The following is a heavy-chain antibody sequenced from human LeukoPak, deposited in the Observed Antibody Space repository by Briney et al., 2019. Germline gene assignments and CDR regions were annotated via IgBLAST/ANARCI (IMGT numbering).Heavy chain of an antibody. J-gene: IGHJ1*01. D-gene: IGHD2-21*02. CDR3: ARVYCGGDCSPFQH. CDR2: IWYDGSNK. V-gene: IGHV3-33*08. CDR1: GFTFSNYA. Sequence: GGSLRLSCAASGFTFSNYAMTWVRQAPGKGLEWVAVIWYDGSNKYYADSVKGRFTISRDNSKNTLYLQMNSLRAEDTAVYYCARVYCGGDCSPFQHWGQGTLVTVSS.